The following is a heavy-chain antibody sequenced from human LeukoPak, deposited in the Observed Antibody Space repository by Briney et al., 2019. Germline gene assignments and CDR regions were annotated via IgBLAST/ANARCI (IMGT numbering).Heavy chain of an antibody. V-gene: IGHV3-21*01. CDR3: ARDSIVGATFDAFDI. D-gene: IGHD1-26*01. CDR2: ISSSSSYI. Sequence: PGGSLRLSCAASGFTFSSYSMNWVRQAPGKGLEWVSSISSSSSYIYYADSVKGRFTISRDNAKNSLYLQMNGLRAEDTAVYYCARDSIVGATFDAFDIWGQGTMVTVSS. J-gene: IGHJ3*02. CDR1: GFTFSSYS.